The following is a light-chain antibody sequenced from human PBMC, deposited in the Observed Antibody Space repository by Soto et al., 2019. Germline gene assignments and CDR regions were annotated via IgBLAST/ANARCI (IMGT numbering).Light chain of an antibody. Sequence: QSALTQPASVSGSPGQSITISCTGTSSDVGAYNYVSWYQQHPGKAPKLMIYDVSNRPSGLSNRFSGSKSGNTASLTISGLQAEDEADYYCSSYTTSSTLVVFGGGTKVTVL. V-gene: IGLV2-14*01. J-gene: IGLJ2*01. CDR2: DVS. CDR1: SSDVGAYNY. CDR3: SSYTTSSTLVV.